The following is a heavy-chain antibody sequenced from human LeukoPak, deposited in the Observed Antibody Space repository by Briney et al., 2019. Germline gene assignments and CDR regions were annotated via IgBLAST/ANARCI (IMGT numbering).Heavy chain of an antibody. V-gene: IGHV4-59*01. D-gene: IGHD2-8*01. CDR2: ISYSGST. CDR3: ARDLVSSHWFDP. J-gene: IGHJ5*02. CDR1: GGSISGFY. Sequence: PSETLSLTCTVSGGSISGFYWSWIRQSPGKGLEWIGFISYSGSTNYNPSLKSRVTISVDMSKNQFSLKLSSVTAADTAVYYCARDLVSSHWFDPWGQGTLVTVSS.